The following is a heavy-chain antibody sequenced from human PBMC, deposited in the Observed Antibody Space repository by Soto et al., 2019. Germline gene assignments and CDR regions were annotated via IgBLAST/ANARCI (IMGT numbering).Heavy chain of an antibody. V-gene: IGHV3-21*04. Sequence: PGGSLRLSCAASGFTLSSRTMIWVRQAPGKGLEWVSSISSDSSYRYYADSVEGRITISRDNAKNSLFLQMNSLRDEDTAVYYCAKERQVAVAGTFDPWGQGTLVTVSS. CDR1: GFTLSSRT. D-gene: IGHD6-19*01. J-gene: IGHJ5*02. CDR2: ISSDSSYR. CDR3: AKERQVAVAGTFDP.